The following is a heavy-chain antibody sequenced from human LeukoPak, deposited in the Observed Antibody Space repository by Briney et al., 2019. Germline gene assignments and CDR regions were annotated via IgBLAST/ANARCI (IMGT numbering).Heavy chain of an antibody. CDR2: IYYSGST. V-gene: IGHV4-30-4*08. J-gene: IGHJ6*03. D-gene: IGHD1-26*01. CDR1: GGSISSGDYH. Sequence: SETLSLTCTVSGGSISSGDYHWSWIRQPPGKGLEWIGYIYYSGSTYYNPSLKSRVTISVDTSKNQFSLKLSSVTAADTAVYYCARGGDYYYMDVWGKGTTVTVSS. CDR3: ARGGDYYYMDV.